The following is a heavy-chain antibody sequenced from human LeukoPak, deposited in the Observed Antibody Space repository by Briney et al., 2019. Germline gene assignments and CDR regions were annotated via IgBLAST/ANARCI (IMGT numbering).Heavy chain of an antibody. CDR1: GFPFSSYG. CDR3: ARDGYSGYDFESYYYYYYMDV. Sequence: GGSPRLSCAASGFPFSSYGIHWVRQAPGKGLEWVAVISYDGRDKYYSDSVKGRFTISRDNSKNTLFLQMNSLRIEDMAVYFCARDGYSGYDFESYYYYYYMDVWSKGTTVTVSS. J-gene: IGHJ6*03. CDR2: ISYDGRDK. V-gene: IGHV3-30*03. D-gene: IGHD5-12*01.